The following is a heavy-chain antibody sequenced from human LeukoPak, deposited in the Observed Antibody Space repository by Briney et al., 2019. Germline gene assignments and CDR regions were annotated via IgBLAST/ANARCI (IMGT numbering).Heavy chain of an antibody. V-gene: IGHV3-23*05. D-gene: IGHD2-2*01. CDR1: GFTFSSYA. J-gene: IGHJ3*02. Sequence: PGGSLRLSCEASGFTFSSYAMTWVRQAPGKGLEWVSSIGSDNKPHYSESVKGRFTISRDNSKTTLYLQMNSLRAEDTAVYYCEGHCSSTSCYSMRAFDIWGQGAMVTVSS. CDR3: EGHCSSTSCYSMRAFDI. CDR2: IGSDNKP.